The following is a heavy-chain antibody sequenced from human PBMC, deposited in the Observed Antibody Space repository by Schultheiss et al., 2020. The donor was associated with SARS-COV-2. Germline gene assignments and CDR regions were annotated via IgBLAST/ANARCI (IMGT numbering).Heavy chain of an antibody. CDR1: GGTFSSYA. V-gene: IGHV1-69*13. CDR2: IIPIFGTA. D-gene: IGHD6-6*01. Sequence: SVKVSCKASGGTFSSYAISWVRQAPGQGLEWMGGIIPIFGTANYAQKFQGRVTITADESTSTAYMELSSLRSEDTAVYYCATDPGYSSSSGWFDPWGQGTLVTVSS. CDR3: ATDPGYSSSSGWFDP. J-gene: IGHJ5*02.